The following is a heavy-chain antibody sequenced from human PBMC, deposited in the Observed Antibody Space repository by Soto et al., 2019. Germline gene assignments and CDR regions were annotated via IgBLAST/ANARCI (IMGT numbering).Heavy chain of an antibody. D-gene: IGHD2-15*01. CDR3: ARDTGSGLPFFDY. V-gene: IGHV4-31*03. CDR2: IYYSGST. J-gene: IGHJ4*02. CDR1: GGSISSGGYY. Sequence: SETLSLTCTVSGGSISSGGYYWSWIRQHPGKGLEWIGYIYYSGSTYYNPSLKSRVTISVDTSKNQFSLKLSSVTAADTAVYYCARDTGSGLPFFDYWGQGTLVTVSS.